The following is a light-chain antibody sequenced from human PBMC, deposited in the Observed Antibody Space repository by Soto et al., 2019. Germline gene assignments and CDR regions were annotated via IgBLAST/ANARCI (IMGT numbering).Light chain of an antibody. CDR2: DAS. Sequence: DIQMTQSPSTLSASVGDRVTITCRASQSISSWLAWYQQKPGKAPTLLIYDASSLESGVPSRFSGSGSGTEFTLTISSLQPDDFATYYCQQYNSYRTFGQGTKV. V-gene: IGKV1-5*01. J-gene: IGKJ1*01. CDR3: QQYNSYRT. CDR1: QSISSW.